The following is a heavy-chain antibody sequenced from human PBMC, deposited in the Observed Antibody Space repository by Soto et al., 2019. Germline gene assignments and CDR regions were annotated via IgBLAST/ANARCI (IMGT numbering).Heavy chain of an antibody. CDR3: ARGGGIPKRWFDP. CDR1: GGSISSGGYY. Sequence: PSETLSLTCTVSGGSISSGGYYWSWIRQHPGKGLEWIGYIYYSGSTYYNPSLKSRVTISVDTSKNQFSLKLSSVTAADTAVYYCARGGGIPKRWFDPWGQGTMVTVSS. D-gene: IGHD6-13*01. CDR2: IYYSGST. J-gene: IGHJ5*02. V-gene: IGHV4-31*03.